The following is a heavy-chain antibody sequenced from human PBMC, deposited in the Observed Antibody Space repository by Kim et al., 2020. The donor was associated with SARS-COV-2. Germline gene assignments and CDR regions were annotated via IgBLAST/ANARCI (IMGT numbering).Heavy chain of an antibody. CDR3: ARASGADYGGNSGGGYGMDV. J-gene: IGHJ6*02. D-gene: IGHD4-17*01. CDR2: IWYDGSNK. V-gene: IGHV3-33*08. Sequence: GGSLRLSCAASGFTFSSYGMHWVRQAPGKGLEWVAVIWYDGSNKYYADSVKGRFTISRDNSKNTLYLQMNSLRAEDTAVYYCARASGADYGGNSGGGYGMDVWGQGTTVTVSS. CDR1: GFTFSSYG.